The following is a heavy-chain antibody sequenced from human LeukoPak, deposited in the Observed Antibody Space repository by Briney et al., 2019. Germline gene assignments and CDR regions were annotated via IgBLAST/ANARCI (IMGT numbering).Heavy chain of an antibody. CDR1: GFTLSSYW. CDR3: TTPNEGNWFDP. Sequence: GGSLRLSCVASGFTLSSYWMSWVRQASGKGLEWVGRIRDKGYGHATAYAASVKGRFTLSRDDSKNTAYLQMNSLKTEDTALYYCTTPNEGNWFDPWGQGTLVTVSS. J-gene: IGHJ5*02. D-gene: IGHD2-8*01. V-gene: IGHV3-73*01. CDR2: IRDKGYGHAT.